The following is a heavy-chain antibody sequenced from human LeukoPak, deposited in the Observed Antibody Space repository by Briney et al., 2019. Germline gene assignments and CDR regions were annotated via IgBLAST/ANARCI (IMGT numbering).Heavy chain of an antibody. CDR1: GGSFSGYY. CDR2: INHSGST. J-gene: IGHJ6*03. CDR3: ARGLLWFGSGYYYYMDV. V-gene: IGHV4-34*01. D-gene: IGHD3-10*01. Sequence: PSETLSLTCAVYGGSFSGYYWSWIRQPPGKGLEWIGEINHSGSTNYNPSPKSRVTISVDTSKNQFSLKLSSVTAADTAVYYCARGLLWFGSGYYYYMDVWGKGTTVTVSS.